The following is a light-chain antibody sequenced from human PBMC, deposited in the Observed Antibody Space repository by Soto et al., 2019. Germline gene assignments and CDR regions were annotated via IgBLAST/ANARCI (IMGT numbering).Light chain of an antibody. V-gene: IGLV1-51*01. Sequence: QSVLTQPPSVSAAPGQKVTISCSGSSSNIGNNYVSWYQQLPGTAPKLLIYDNNKRPSGIPDRFSGSKSGTSATLGITGLQTGDEADYYCGTWDSRLSAAVFGGGTKLPVL. CDR3: GTWDSRLSAAV. CDR2: DNN. J-gene: IGLJ3*02. CDR1: SSNIGNNY.